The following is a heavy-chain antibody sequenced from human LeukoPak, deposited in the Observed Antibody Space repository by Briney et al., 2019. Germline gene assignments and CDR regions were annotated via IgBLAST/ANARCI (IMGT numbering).Heavy chain of an antibody. Sequence: ASVKVSCKASGYTFTSYDINWVRQATGQGLEWMGWMNPNSGNTGYAQKFQGRVTMTRNTSISTAYMELSSLRSEDTAVYYCARGSLGVYRSGSYHWNYWGQGTLVTVSS. D-gene: IGHD1-26*01. J-gene: IGHJ4*02. CDR3: ARGSLGVYRSGSYHWNY. CDR1: GYTFTSYD. V-gene: IGHV1-8*01. CDR2: MNPNSGNT.